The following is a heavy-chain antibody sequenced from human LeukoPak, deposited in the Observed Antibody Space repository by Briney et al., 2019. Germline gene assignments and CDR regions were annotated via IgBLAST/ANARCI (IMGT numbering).Heavy chain of an antibody. CDR2: ISYDGSNK. J-gene: IGHJ4*02. Sequence: GGSLRLSCAASGFTFSSYAMHWVRQAPGKGLEWVAVISYDGSNKYYADSVEGRFTISRDNSKNTLYLQMNSLRAEDTAVYYCARGKVNYYYDSSGYYGNFDYWGQGTLVTVSS. CDR1: GFTFSSYA. CDR3: ARGKVNYYYDSSGYYGNFDY. V-gene: IGHV3-30-3*01. D-gene: IGHD3-22*01.